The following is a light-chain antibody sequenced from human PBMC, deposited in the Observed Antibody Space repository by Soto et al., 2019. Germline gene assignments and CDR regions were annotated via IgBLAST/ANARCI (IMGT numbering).Light chain of an antibody. CDR2: DVS. CDR3: SSYTSSSFGEV. Sequence: QSVLTQPASVSGSPGQSITISCTGTSSDVGGYNYVSWYQQHPGKAPKLMIYDVSNRPSGVSNRFSGSKSGNTASLTISGLQVDDEADYYCSSYTSSSFGEVVGTGTKVTVL. CDR1: SSDVGGYNY. V-gene: IGLV2-14*01. J-gene: IGLJ1*01.